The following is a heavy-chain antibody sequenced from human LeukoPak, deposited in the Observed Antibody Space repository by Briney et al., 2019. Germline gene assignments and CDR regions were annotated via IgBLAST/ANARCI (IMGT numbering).Heavy chain of an antibody. CDR1: GFTFSSYA. CDR2: ISYDGSNK. J-gene: IGHJ3*02. D-gene: IGHD3-10*01. Sequence: GGSLRLSCAASGFTFSSYAMHWVRQAPGKGLEWVAVISYDGSNKYYADSVKGRFTISRDNSKNTLYLQMNSLRAEDTAVYYCARDSGWHYYGSGILSPRSGAFDIWGQGTMVTVSS. CDR3: ARDSGWHYYGSGILSPRSGAFDI. V-gene: IGHV3-30*04.